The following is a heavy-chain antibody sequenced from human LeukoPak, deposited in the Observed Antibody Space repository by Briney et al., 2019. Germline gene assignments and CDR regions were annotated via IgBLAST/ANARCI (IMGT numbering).Heavy chain of an antibody. V-gene: IGHV4-39*02. CDR3: ASPSSSSSTYDY. Sequence: PSETLSLTCTVSGGSISSSTYYWGWIRQPPGKGLEWIGSINYRGNTYYHPSLKSRVTISVDTSKNYFSLKLTSVTAADTALHFCASPSSSSSTYDYWGQGTLVTVSS. J-gene: IGHJ4*02. D-gene: IGHD6-6*01. CDR2: INYRGNT. CDR1: GGSISSSTYY.